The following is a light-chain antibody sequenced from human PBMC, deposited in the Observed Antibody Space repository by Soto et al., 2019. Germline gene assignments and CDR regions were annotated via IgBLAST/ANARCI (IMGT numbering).Light chain of an antibody. V-gene: IGKV1-39*01. CDR1: QSISSY. CDR2: AAS. CDR3: QQRFITFYT. J-gene: IGKJ2*01. Sequence: EIQMTQSPSSLSVSVGDRVTITCRASQSISSYLVWYQQKPGKPPKLLIYAASSLQSGVPSRFSGSGSGTDFTLTISSLQPEDFASYYCQQRFITFYTFGQGTKLEIK.